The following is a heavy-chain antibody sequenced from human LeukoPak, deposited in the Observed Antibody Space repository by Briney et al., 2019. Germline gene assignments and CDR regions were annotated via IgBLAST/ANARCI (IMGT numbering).Heavy chain of an antibody. D-gene: IGHD3-10*01. Sequence: SVMASSKASAGTFISYAISWVRQAPGQELQWMGGIIPIFGTANYAQKFQGRVTITADESTSTGYMELSSLRSEDTAVYYCARSPRAGELYVFNILGQGTMVTVSS. CDR2: IIPIFGTA. J-gene: IGHJ3*02. CDR1: AGTFISYA. CDR3: ARSPRAGELYVFNI. V-gene: IGHV1-69*01.